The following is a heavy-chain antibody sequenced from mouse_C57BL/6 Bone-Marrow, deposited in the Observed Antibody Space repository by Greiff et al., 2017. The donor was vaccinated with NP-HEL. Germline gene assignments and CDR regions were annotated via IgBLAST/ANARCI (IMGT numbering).Heavy chain of an antibody. CDR2: IYPRSGNT. Sequence: VQLQQSGAELARPGASVKLSCKASGYTFTSYGISWVKQRTGQGLEWIGEIYPRSGNTYYNEKFKGKATLTADKSSSTAYMELRSLTSEDSAVYFCARGGYYGNYDWFAYWGQGTLVTVSA. CDR3: ARGGYYGNYDWFAY. CDR1: GYTFTSYG. V-gene: IGHV1-81*01. J-gene: IGHJ3*01. D-gene: IGHD2-1*01.